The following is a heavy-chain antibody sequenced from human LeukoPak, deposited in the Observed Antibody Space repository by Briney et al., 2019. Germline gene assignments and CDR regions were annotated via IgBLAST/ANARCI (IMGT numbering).Heavy chain of an antibody. CDR1: GGSTTGYY. J-gene: IGHJ5*02. CDR2: VYYSGRT. V-gene: IGHV4-59*08. CDR3: ARHGRAAAGTTDWFDP. D-gene: IGHD6-13*01. Sequence: PSETLSLTCTVSGGSTTGYYWTWIRQPPGKGLEWIGYVYYSGRTSYNPSLKSRVTISVDTSKNQFSLKLSSVTAADTAVYYCARHGRAAAGTTDWFDPWGQGTLVTVSS.